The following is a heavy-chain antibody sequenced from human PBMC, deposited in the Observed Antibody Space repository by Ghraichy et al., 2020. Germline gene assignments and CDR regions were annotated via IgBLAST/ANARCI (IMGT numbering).Heavy chain of an antibody. CDR1: GFTFSSYA. CDR3: AKQQLRYLDY. Sequence: GESLRLSCAASGFTFSSYAMGWVRQAPGKGLEWVSSIRGSGSNTYYADSVKGRFTISRDNSKNTLYLQMNSLRAEDTAVYYCAKQQLRYLDYWGQGTLITVSS. V-gene: IGHV3-23*01. CDR2: IRGSGSNT. J-gene: IGHJ4*02. D-gene: IGHD3-9*01.